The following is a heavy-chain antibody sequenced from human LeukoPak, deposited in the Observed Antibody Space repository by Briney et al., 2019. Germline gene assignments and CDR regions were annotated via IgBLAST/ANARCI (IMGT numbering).Heavy chain of an antibody. V-gene: IGHV3-23*01. CDR1: GFTFSSYG. CDR3: ANYYDIPDY. CDR2: ISGSGGST. D-gene: IGHD3-9*01. J-gene: IGHJ4*02. Sequence: GGTLRLSCAASGFTFSSYGMSWVRQAPGKGLEWVSAISGSGGSTYYADSVKGRFTISRDNSKNTLYLQMNDLRAEDTAVYYCANYYDIPDYWGQGTLVTVSP.